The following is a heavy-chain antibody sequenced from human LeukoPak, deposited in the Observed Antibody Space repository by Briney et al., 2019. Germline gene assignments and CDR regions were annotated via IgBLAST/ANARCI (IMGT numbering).Heavy chain of an antibody. CDR1: GFGFSSYV. Sequence: PGGSLRLSCAASGFGFSSYVMSWVRQAPGKGLEYVSSIDGSYGASYYADSVKGRFTISRDNSKNTLFLQMNSLRVEDTALYYCARVDSGNYDYWGQGTLLTVSS. D-gene: IGHD1-26*01. V-gene: IGHV3-23*01. CDR3: ARVDSGNYDY. J-gene: IGHJ4*02. CDR2: IDGSYGAS.